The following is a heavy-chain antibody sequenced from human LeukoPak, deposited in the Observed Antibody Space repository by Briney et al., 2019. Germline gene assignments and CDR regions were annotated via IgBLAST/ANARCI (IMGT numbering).Heavy chain of an antibody. D-gene: IGHD3-10*01. V-gene: IGHV3-23*01. Sequence: GGPLSHLCVVCGLPLGNYGMNWVRPAPGKGLEWISSSGGSASTTYYADSVRGRFTISRDNSKNSMYLQMSSLRAEDTAIYYCAEVESSYCRIWGQGTLVTVSS. CDR3: AEVESSYCRI. CDR1: GLPLGNYG. CDR2: SGGSASTT. J-gene: IGHJ4*02.